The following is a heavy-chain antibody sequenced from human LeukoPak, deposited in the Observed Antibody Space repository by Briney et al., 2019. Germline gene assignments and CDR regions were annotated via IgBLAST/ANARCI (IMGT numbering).Heavy chain of an antibody. CDR2: IHTSGTT. CDR1: RDSMTSYY. Sequence: SETLSLTCTVSRDSMTSYYWSWVRQPAGKGLEWIGRIHTSGTTYYNPSLKSAVTLSLDTSNNQFSLRLSSVTAADTAVYYCARSTSFYTTYHMDVWGKGTTVTVSS. V-gene: IGHV4-4*07. J-gene: IGHJ6*03. CDR3: ARSTSFYTTYHMDV. D-gene: IGHD2/OR15-2a*01.